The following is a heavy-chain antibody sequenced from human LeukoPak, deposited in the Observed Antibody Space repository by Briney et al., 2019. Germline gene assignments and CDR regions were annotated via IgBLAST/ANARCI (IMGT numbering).Heavy chain of an antibody. CDR2: IYGGGST. CDR1: GFTVSSNY. D-gene: IGHD3-22*01. Sequence: GGSLRLSCAASGFTVSSNYMSWVRQALGKGLEWVSIIYGGGSTDFADSVKGRFTISRDNSKNTVYLQMNSLRAEDTAVYFCARVRYYDSSGHDAFDIWGQGTMVTVSS. J-gene: IGHJ3*02. V-gene: IGHV3-66*01. CDR3: ARVRYYDSSGHDAFDI.